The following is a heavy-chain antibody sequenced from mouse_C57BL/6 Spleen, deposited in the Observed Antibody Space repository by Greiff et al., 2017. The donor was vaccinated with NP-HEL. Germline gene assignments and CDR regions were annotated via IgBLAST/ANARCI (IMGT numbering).Heavy chain of an antibody. J-gene: IGHJ4*01. Sequence: EVHLVESGGDLVKPGGSLKLSCAASGFTFSSYGMSWVRQTPDKRLEWVATISSGGSYTYYPDSVKGRFTISRDNAKNTLYLQMSSLKSEDTAMYYCARQDGWDYWGQGTSVTVSS. CDR2: ISSGGSYT. CDR1: GFTFSSYG. CDR3: ARQDGWDY. D-gene: IGHD2-3*01. V-gene: IGHV5-6*01.